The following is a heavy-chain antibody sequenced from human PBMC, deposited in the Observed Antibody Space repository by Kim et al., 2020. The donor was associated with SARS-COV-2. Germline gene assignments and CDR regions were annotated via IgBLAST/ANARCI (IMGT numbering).Heavy chain of an antibody. CDR3: AREQFSSSWFNGLFDP. V-gene: IGHV4-59*01. J-gene: IGHJ5*02. Sequence: PSLTSRITISVDPTKDQFSLKLSSVTAADTAVYYCAREQFSSSWFNGLFDPWGQGTLVTVSS. D-gene: IGHD6-13*01.